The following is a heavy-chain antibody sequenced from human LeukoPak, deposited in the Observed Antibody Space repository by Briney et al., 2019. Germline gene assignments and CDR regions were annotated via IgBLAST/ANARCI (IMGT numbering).Heavy chain of an antibody. J-gene: IGHJ6*03. Sequence: SGGSLRLSCAASGFTFSSYWMSWVRQAPGKGLEWVANIKQDGSEKYYVDSVKGRFTISRDNAKNSLYLQMNSLRAEDTAVYYCAREAPGTIFGVVIIREKYYYYYYMDVWGKGTTFTVSS. CDR1: GFTFSSYW. V-gene: IGHV3-7*01. CDR2: IKQDGSEK. CDR3: AREAPGTIFGVVIIREKYYYYYYMDV. D-gene: IGHD3-3*01.